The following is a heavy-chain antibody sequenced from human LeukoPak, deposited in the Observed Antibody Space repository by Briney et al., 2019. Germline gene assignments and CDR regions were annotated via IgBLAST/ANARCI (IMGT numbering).Heavy chain of an antibody. J-gene: IGHJ4*02. CDR2: IYASGST. CDR3: SIATAGYYFDY. Sequence: SETLSLTCTVSVGSSGSNDWTWIRQPAGKGLGWIGRIYASGSTNYNPSLKSRVTMSVDTSKNQFSLKLSSVTAADTAVYYCSIATAGYYFDYWGQGTLVTVSS. V-gene: IGHV4-4*07. CDR1: VGSSGSND. D-gene: IGHD6-13*01.